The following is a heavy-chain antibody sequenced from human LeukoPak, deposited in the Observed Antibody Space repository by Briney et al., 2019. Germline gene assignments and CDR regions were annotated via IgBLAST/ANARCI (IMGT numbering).Heavy chain of an antibody. D-gene: IGHD3-22*01. V-gene: IGHV3-48*04. Sequence: GGSLRLSCAASGFTFSSYNMNWVRQAPGKGLEWVSYISSSSSTIYYADSVKGRFTISRDNAKNSLYLQMNSLRAEDTAVYYCARDRGRYYYDSSGYYYPNWGQGTLVTVSS. CDR1: GFTFSSYN. J-gene: IGHJ4*02. CDR2: ISSSSSTI. CDR3: ARDRGRYYYDSSGYYYPN.